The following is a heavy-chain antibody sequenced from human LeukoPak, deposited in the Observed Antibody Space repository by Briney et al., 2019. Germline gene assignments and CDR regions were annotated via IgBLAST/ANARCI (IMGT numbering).Heavy chain of an antibody. D-gene: IGHD3-22*01. CDR3: ARGWYYDSSGPGDYYYGMDV. Sequence: ASVKVSCKASGGTFSSYAISWVRQAPGQGLEWMGRIIPLLGIANYAQKFQGRVTITADKSTSTAYMELRSLRSDDTAVYYCARGWYYDSSGPGDYYYGMDVWGQGTTVTVSS. V-gene: IGHV1-69*04. J-gene: IGHJ6*02. CDR2: IIPLLGIA. CDR1: GGTFSSYA.